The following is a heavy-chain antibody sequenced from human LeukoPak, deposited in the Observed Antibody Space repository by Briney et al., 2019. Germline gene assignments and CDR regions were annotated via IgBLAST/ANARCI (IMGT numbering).Heavy chain of an antibody. Sequence: GESLKISCKGSGYSFTSYWIGWVRQMPGKGLEWMGIIYPGDSDTRYSPSFQGQVTISADKSISTAYLQWSSLKASDTAMYYCARRALLIGVVPNAFDIWGQGTMVTVSS. CDR2: IYPGDSDT. D-gene: IGHD3-3*01. CDR1: GYSFTSYW. CDR3: ARRALLIGVVPNAFDI. V-gene: IGHV5-51*01. J-gene: IGHJ3*02.